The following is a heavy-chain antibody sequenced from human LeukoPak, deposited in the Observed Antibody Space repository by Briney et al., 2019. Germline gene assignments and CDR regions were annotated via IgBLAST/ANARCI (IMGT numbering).Heavy chain of an antibody. Sequence: GGPLRLSCAASGFTFSSYWMSWVRQAPGKGLEWVAKIKQDGSEKYYVDSVKGRFTISRDNAKNSMYLQMNSLRAEDTAVYYCAREGSSSSSWYSSYWGQGTLVTVTS. J-gene: IGHJ4*02. V-gene: IGHV3-7*04. D-gene: IGHD6-13*01. CDR2: IKQDGSEK. CDR1: GFTFSSYW. CDR3: AREGSSSSSWYSSY.